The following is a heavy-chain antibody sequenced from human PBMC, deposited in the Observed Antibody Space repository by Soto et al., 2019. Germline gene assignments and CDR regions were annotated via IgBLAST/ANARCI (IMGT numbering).Heavy chain of an antibody. J-gene: IGHJ4*02. CDR2: IYYSGST. CDR3: ARYDSGRFGYGFDY. Sequence: SETLSLTCTVSGGSVSSGSYYWSWIRQPPGKGLEWIGYIYYSGSTNYKPSLKSRVTISVDTSKNQFSLKLSSVTAADTAVYYCARYDSGRFGYGFDYWGQGTQVTVSS. D-gene: IGHD3-10*01. V-gene: IGHV4-61*01. CDR1: GGSVSSGSYY.